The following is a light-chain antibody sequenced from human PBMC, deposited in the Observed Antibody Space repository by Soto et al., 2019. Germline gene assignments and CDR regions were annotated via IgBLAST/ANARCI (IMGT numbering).Light chain of an antibody. J-gene: IGLJ3*02. CDR2: RNN. Sequence: QSVLTQPPSASGTPGQRVTISCSGSSSNIGSNYVYWYQQLPGTAPKLLIYRNNPRPSGVPDRFSGSKSGTSASLAISGLRSEDEADYYCAAWDDSLGGWVFGGGTKVTVL. V-gene: IGLV1-47*01. CDR3: AAWDDSLGGWV. CDR1: SSNIGSNY.